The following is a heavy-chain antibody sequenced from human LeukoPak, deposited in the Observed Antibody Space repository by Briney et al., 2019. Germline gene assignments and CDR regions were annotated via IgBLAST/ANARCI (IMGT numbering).Heavy chain of an antibody. V-gene: IGHV3-23*01. CDR2: ISGSSGHT. Sequence: PGGSPRLSCAASGLTFSSYAMGWVRQAPGKGLEWVSAISGSSGHTYYADSVKGRFTISRDNSKNTLYLQMNSLRAEDTAVYYCAKVGFSEMEWLLYSDHWGQGTLVTVSS. J-gene: IGHJ4*02. CDR3: AKVGFSEMEWLLYSDH. D-gene: IGHD3-3*01. CDR1: GLTFSSYA.